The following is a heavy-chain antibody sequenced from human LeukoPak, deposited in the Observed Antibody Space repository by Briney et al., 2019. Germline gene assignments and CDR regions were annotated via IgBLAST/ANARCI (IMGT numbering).Heavy chain of an antibody. V-gene: IGHV3-66*01. CDR1: GFTFSRNY. CDR3: AKDRAKNWNYALDY. CDR2: IYSGGRT. Sequence: GGSLRLSCAASGFTFSRNYMSWVRQAPGKGLEWVSVIYSGGRTYYADSVKGRFTISRDNSKNTLYLQMNRLRAEDTAVYYCAKDRAKNWNYALDYWGQGTLVTVSS. J-gene: IGHJ4*02. D-gene: IGHD1-7*01.